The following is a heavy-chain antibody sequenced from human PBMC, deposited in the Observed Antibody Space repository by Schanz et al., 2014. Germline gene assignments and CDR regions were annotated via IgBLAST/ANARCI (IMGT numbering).Heavy chain of an antibody. V-gene: IGHV3-11*01. CDR2: ISSGGSDT. J-gene: IGHJ3*02. D-gene: IGHD1-1*01. Sequence: QVQLVESGGGLVKPGGSLRLSCAASGFIFNDYYMDWIRQAPGKGPEWVSYISSGGSDTYYADSVQGRFTISRDNARNSLYLQMNSLRAEDTAVYYCARDRWDWNNAFDIWGQGTMVTVSS. CDR1: GFIFNDYY. CDR3: ARDRWDWNNAFDI.